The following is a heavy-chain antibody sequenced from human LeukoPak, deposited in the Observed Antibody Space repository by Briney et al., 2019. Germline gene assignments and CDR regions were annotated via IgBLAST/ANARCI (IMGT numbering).Heavy chain of an antibody. Sequence: ASVKVSCKASGYTFTSYYMHWVRQAPGQGLEWMGWINPNSGSTSYAQKFQGRVTMTRDMSTSTVYMELSSLRSEDTAVYYCARDPLPSFYDYVWGSSPSHAFDIWGQGTMVTVSS. CDR1: GYTFTSYY. J-gene: IGHJ3*02. CDR2: INPNSGST. D-gene: IGHD3-16*01. CDR3: ARDPLPSFYDYVWGSSPSHAFDI. V-gene: IGHV1-46*01.